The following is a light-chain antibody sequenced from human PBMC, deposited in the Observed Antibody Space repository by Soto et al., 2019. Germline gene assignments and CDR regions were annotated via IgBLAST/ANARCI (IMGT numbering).Light chain of an antibody. Sequence: IQMTQSPSSLSASVGDRVTITCRASQSISSSLNWYQQKPGKAPKLLIYAASTLQSGVPSRFSGSGSGTYFTLTINSLQPEDFATYYCQQSYTIPLAFGGGTKVEIK. CDR1: QSISSS. CDR2: AAS. J-gene: IGKJ4*01. CDR3: QQSYTIPLA. V-gene: IGKV1-39*01.